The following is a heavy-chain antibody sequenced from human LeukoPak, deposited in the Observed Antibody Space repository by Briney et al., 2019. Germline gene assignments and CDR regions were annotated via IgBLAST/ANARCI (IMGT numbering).Heavy chain of an antibody. V-gene: IGHV3-30*03. J-gene: IGHJ4*02. CDR2: ISYDGSNK. CDR1: GFTFSSYG. CDR3: SPSYDFPY. Sequence: GGALRLSCAASGFTFSSYGMHWVRQAPGKGLEWVAVISYDGSNKYYADSVKGRFTISRDNSKNTLYLQMNSLRAEDTAVYYCSPSYDFPYWGQGTLVTVSS. D-gene: IGHD3-3*01.